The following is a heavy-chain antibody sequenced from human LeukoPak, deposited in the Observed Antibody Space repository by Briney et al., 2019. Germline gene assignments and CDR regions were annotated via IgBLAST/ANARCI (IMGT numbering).Heavy chain of an antibody. CDR2: ISSDGSLQ. Sequence: TGGSLRLSCAASGFTFSSYGMHWVRQAPGKGLEWVASISSDGSLQFYTAHVKGRFTLSRDNSKNTLHLQMDSLTTEDTAMYYCAKTDGYTYGKLHYWGQGTLVTVSS. J-gene: IGHJ4*02. CDR3: AKTDGYTYGKLHY. CDR1: GFTFSSYG. V-gene: IGHV3-30*02. D-gene: IGHD5-18*01.